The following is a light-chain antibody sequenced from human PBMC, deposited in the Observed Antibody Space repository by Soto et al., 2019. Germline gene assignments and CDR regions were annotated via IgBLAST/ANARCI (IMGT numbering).Light chain of an antibody. J-gene: IGKJ1*01. CDR3: QQSYSRPRA. CDR2: SSS. V-gene: IGKV1-39*01. CDR1: QSISVY. Sequence: DILMTQSPSSLSAYVGDRVTITCRASQSISVYLNWYQQKPGKAPNLLIFSSSSLESGVPSRFSGSGSRTDFTLTISSLQPEDFATYFCQQSYSRPRAFGQGNKVEI.